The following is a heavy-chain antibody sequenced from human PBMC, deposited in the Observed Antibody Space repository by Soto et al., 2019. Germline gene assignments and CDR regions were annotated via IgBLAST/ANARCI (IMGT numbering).Heavy chain of an antibody. V-gene: IGHV1-69*12. CDR1: GGTFSTSA. D-gene: IGHD1-1*01. CDR3: ARDKDRLQLGGNYYYILDV. CDR2: IMPVFPTP. J-gene: IGHJ6*02. Sequence: QFQLVQSGAEVKKPESSVKVSCKTSGGTFSTSAISWVRQAPGQGLEWVGGIMPVFPTPDYAQNFQGRVTITADDSTTTAYLELTSLRADDTAVYYCARDKDRLQLGGNYYYILDVWGQGTAITVSS.